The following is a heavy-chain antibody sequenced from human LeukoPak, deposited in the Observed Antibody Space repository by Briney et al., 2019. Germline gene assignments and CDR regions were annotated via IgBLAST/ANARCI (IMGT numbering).Heavy chain of an antibody. J-gene: IGHJ4*02. CDR3: ARDHYYDSSGYKD. V-gene: IGHV3-64*01. CDR1: GFTFSSYA. CDR2: ISSNGGST. D-gene: IGHD3-22*01. Sequence: GGSLRLSCAASGFTFSSYAMHWVRQAPGKGLEYVSAISSNGGSTYYANSVKGRFTISRDNSKNTLYLQMNSLRAEDTAVYYCARDHYYDSSGYKDWGQGTLVTVSS.